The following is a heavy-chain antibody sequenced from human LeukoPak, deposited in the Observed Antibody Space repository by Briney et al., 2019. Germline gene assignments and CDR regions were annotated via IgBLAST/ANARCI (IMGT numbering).Heavy chain of an antibody. CDR1: GFTFVDYA. V-gene: IGHV3-9*01. CDR3: AKDSAYYYDSSGYSDY. D-gene: IGHD3-22*01. CDR2: ISWNSGSI. Sequence: GGSLRLSCAASGFTFVDYAMHWVRQAPGKGLEWVSGISWNSGSIGYADSVKGRFTISRDNAKNSLYLQMNSLRAEDTALYYCAKDSAYYYDSSGYSDYWGQGTLVTVSS. J-gene: IGHJ4*02.